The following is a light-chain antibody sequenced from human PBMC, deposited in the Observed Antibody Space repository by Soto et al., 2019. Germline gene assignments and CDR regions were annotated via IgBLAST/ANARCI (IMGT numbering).Light chain of an antibody. CDR1: QSVSSN. CDR2: GVS. Sequence: EIVMTQSPATLSVSPGERATLSCRASQSVSSNLAWYQQKPGQAPRLLIYGVSTRATGIPARFSGSGSGTEFTLTISSLQSEDFAVYYCQQYNNWPRTFGGGTKVEI. V-gene: IGKV3-15*01. CDR3: QQYNNWPRT. J-gene: IGKJ4*01.